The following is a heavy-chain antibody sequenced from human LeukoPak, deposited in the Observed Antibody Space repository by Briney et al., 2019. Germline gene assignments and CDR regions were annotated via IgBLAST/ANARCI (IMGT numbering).Heavy chain of an antibody. CDR2: IYHRGST. D-gene: IGHD3-3*01. J-gene: IGHJ4*02. V-gene: IGHV4-38-2*02. CDR3: ARGAEYYAIWRGYAGYSDY. CDR1: GYSISNGYY. Sequence: PSEALSLTCTVSGYSISNGYYWGWIRQPPGKGLEWVGSIYHRGSTYYNPSLTSRVTISLDRSKKKFSLKLTSVTAADTAVYFCARGAEYYAIWRGYAGYSDYWGQGISVTVSS.